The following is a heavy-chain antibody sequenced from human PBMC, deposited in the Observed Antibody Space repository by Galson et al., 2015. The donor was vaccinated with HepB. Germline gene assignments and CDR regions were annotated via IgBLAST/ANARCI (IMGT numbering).Heavy chain of an antibody. CDR1: GFTFSSYV. D-gene: IGHD2-2*01. CDR3: VFSSYCSGTTCYSGNFDY. CDR2: ITDSSDDT. J-gene: IGHJ4*02. V-gene: IGHV3-23*01. Sequence: SLRLSCAASGFTFSSYVMNWVRQAPGEGLDWVSFITDSSDDTVYADSVKGRFTISRDNSKNTLYLQMNSLRAEDTAIYYCVFSSYCSGTTCYSGNFDYWGQGALVTVSS.